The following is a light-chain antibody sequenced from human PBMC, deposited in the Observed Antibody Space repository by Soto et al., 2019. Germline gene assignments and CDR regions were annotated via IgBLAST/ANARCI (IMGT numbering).Light chain of an antibody. V-gene: IGLV2-14*03. Sequence: QSALTQPASVSGSPGQSITISCTGTSSDVGGYDYVSWYQHHPGKAPKLMIYDVTNRPSRVSNRFSGSKSGNTASLTISGLQAEDEDDYYCGSYTTSSTLHVVFGGGTKVTVL. J-gene: IGLJ2*01. CDR2: DVT. CDR1: SSDVGGYDY. CDR3: GSYTTSSTLHVV.